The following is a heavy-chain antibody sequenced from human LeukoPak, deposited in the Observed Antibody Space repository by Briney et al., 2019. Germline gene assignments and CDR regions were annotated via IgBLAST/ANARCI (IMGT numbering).Heavy chain of an antibody. J-gene: IGHJ4*02. CDR1: GFTFSSYA. D-gene: IGHD3-22*01. CDR3: ATYLTDYYDSSGYYSIFDY. V-gene: IGHV3-23*01. Sequence: GGSLRLSCAASGFTFSSYALHWVRQAPGKGLEWVSAISGSGGSTYYADSVKGRFTISRDNSKNTLYLQMNSLRAEDTAVYYCATYLTDYYDSSGYYSIFDYWGQGTLVTVSS. CDR2: ISGSGGST.